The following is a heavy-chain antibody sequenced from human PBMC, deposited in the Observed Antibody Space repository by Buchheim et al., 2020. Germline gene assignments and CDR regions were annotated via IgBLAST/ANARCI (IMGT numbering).Heavy chain of an antibody. CDR1: GYTFTSYD. Sequence: QVQLVQSGAEVKKPGASVKVSCKASGYTFTSYDINWVRQATGQGLEWMGWMNPNSGNTGYAQKFQGRVTMTRNTSISTAYMELSSLRSEDTAVYYCAREYFYGSGMYLGYYYYGMDVWGQGTT. D-gene: IGHD3-10*01. CDR3: AREYFYGSGMYLGYYYYGMDV. V-gene: IGHV1-8*01. J-gene: IGHJ6*02. CDR2: MNPNSGNT.